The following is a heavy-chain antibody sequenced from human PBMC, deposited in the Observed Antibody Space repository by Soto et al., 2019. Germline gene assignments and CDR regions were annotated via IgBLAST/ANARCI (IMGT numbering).Heavy chain of an antibody. CDR1: GYTFTSYD. D-gene: IGHD4-17*01. Sequence: QVQLVQSGAEVKKPGASVKVSCKASGYTFTSYDINWVRQATGQGLEWMGWMNPNSGNTGYAQKFQGRVTMTRNTSISTAYMELSSLRAEDTVVYYCARQTVTSDGSDYWGQGTLVTVSS. J-gene: IGHJ4*02. V-gene: IGHV1-8*01. CDR3: ARQTVTSDGSDY. CDR2: MNPNSGNT.